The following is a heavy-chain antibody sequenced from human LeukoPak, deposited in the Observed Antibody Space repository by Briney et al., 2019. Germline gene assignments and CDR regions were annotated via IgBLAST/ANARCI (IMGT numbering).Heavy chain of an antibody. CDR2: ISAYNGNT. CDR3: ARDSLGVSRGWYRENTFDI. CDR1: GYTFTSYG. V-gene: IGHV1-18*01. Sequence: APVKVSCKASGYTFTSYGISWVRQAPGQGLEWMGWISAYNGNTNYAQNFQGRVTMTTDTSTSTAYMELRSLRSDETAVYYCARDSLGVSRGWYRENTFDIWGQGTLVTVSS. D-gene: IGHD6-19*01. J-gene: IGHJ3*02.